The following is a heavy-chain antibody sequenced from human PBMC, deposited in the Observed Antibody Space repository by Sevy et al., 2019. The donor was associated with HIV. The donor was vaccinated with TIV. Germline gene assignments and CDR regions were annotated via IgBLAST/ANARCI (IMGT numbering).Heavy chain of an antibody. CDR3: AKLSCSDGNCFSIDY. Sequence: GGSLRLSCAASGFTFSSYAMTWVRQAPGKGLEWVSGISASGASTYYADSVKGRFTISRDNSKNTLYLQINSLRAEDTAVYYCAKLSCSDGNCFSIDYWCQGTLVTVSS. CDR2: ISASGAST. D-gene: IGHD2-15*01. V-gene: IGHV3-23*01. J-gene: IGHJ4*02. CDR1: GFTFSSYA.